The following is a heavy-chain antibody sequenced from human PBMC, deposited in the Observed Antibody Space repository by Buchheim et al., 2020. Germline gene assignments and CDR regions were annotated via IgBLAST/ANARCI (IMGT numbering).Heavy chain of an antibody. Sequence: QVQLVESGGGVVQPGRSLRLSCAASGFTFSSYGMHWVRQAPGKGPEWVAVISYDGSNKYYADSVKGRFTISRDNSKNTLYLQMNSLRAEDTAVYYCAKVLGSSPRVSGYYYGMDVWGQGTT. J-gene: IGHJ6*02. CDR3: AKVLGSSPRVSGYYYGMDV. CDR1: GFTFSSYG. V-gene: IGHV3-30*18. CDR2: ISYDGSNK. D-gene: IGHD6-6*01.